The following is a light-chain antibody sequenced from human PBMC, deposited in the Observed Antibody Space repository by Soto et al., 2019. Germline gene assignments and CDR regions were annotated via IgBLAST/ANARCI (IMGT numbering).Light chain of an antibody. CDR2: SNN. CDR3: CSYTGSSTNGV. CDR1: SSNIGTNT. J-gene: IGLJ3*02. Sequence: QSVLTQPPSASGTPGQRVTISCSGSSSNIGTNTVNWYQQFPGTAPKLLIYSNNQRPSGVPDRFSGSKSGTSASLAISGLQSEDEADYYCCSYTGSSTNGVFGGGTKVTVL. V-gene: IGLV1-44*01.